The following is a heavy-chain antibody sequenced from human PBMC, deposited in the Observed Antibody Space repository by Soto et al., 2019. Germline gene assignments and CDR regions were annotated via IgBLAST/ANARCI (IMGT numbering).Heavy chain of an antibody. V-gene: IGHV3-23*01. CDR1: GFPFSRNA. D-gene: IGHD1-26*01. J-gene: IGHJ4*02. CDR2: ISGGGGAT. Sequence: PGGSLRLSCAASGFPFSRNAMSWVRQAPGKGLEWVSGISGGGGATYYADAEKGRFTSSRDNSKNTLYLQMNSLRAEDTAIYYCAKSEPYGSGSYYFDYWGQGTLVTVSS. CDR3: AKSEPYGSGSYYFDY.